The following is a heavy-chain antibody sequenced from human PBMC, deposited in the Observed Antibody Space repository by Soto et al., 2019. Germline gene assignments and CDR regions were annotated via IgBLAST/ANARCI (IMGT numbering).Heavy chain of an antibody. CDR2: ISYDGSNK. CDR3: ARGRRFGESYYFDY. D-gene: IGHD3-10*01. J-gene: IGHJ4*02. Sequence: GGSLRLSCAASGFTFSSYGMHWVRQAPGKGLEWVAVISYDGSNKYYPGSVKGRFTISRENAKNSLYLQMNSLRAGDTAVYYCARGRRFGESYYFDYWGQGTLVTVSS. V-gene: IGHV3-30*03. CDR1: GFTFSSYG.